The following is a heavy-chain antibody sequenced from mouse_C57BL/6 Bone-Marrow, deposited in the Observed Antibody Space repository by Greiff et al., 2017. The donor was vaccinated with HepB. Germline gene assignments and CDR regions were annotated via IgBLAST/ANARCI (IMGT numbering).Heavy chain of an antibody. D-gene: IGHD3-2*02. J-gene: IGHJ3*01. Sequence: EVKLVESGAELVRPGASVKLSCTASGFNIKDDYMHWVKQRPEQGLEWIGWIDPENGDTEYASKFQGKATITADTSSNTAYLQLSSLTSEDTAVYYCTKLRSAWFAYWGQGTLVTVSA. CDR1: GFNIKDDY. CDR3: TKLRSAWFAY. CDR2: IDPENGDT. V-gene: IGHV14-4*01.